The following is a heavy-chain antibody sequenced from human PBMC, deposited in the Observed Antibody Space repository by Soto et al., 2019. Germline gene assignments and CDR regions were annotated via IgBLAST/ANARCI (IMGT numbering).Heavy chain of an antibody. CDR1: GFSFSNYA. Sequence: GGSLRLSCAASGFSFSNYAMHWVRQAPGKGLEWVAVISYDGSNKYYADSVKGRFTISRDNAKNTLYLQMNNLRAEDTAVYYCAREGLQMGDIVVVVAAMPYYYYGMDVWGQGTTVTVSS. V-gene: IGHV3-30-3*01. D-gene: IGHD2-15*01. CDR3: AREGLQMGDIVVVVAAMPYYYYGMDV. J-gene: IGHJ6*02. CDR2: ISYDGSNK.